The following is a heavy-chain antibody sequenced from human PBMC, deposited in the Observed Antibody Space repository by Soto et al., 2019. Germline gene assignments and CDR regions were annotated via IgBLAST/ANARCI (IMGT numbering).Heavy chain of an antibody. V-gene: IGHV1-18*01. J-gene: IGHJ6*02. CDR3: ARDEITIFGVGYYGMDV. Sequence: GASVKVSCKASGYTFTSYGISWVRQAPGQGLEWMGWISAYNGNTNYAQKLQGRVTMTTDTSTSTAYMELRSLRSDDTAVYYCARDEITIFGVGYYGMDVWGQGTTVTVSS. D-gene: IGHD3-3*01. CDR1: GYTFTSYG. CDR2: ISAYNGNT.